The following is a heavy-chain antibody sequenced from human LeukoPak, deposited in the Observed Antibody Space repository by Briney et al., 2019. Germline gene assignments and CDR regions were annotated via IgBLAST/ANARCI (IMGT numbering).Heavy chain of an antibody. D-gene: IGHD1-26*01. CDR2: VRGSDGGT. CDR1: GFTFSSYP. CDR3: AKNRGGSYYSGSDY. Sequence: PGGSLRLSCAASGFTFSSYPMNWVRQAPGKGLEWVSAVRGSDGGTSYADSVKGRFTISRDNSKNTLYLQMNSLRAEVTAVYYCAKNRGGSYYSGSDYWGQGTLVTVSS. J-gene: IGHJ4*02. V-gene: IGHV3-23*01.